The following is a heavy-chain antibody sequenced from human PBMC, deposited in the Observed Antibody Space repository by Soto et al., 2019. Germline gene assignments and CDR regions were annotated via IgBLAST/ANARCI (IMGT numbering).Heavy chain of an antibody. D-gene: IGHD6-13*01. CDR1: GFAFSSYA. CDR2: IGTGGDT. Sequence: GGSLRLSCAASGFAFSSYALHWVRRARGKGLEWVSAIGTGGDTYCADSVMGRFTISRDNAKKSLYLHMNSLIAEDMAVYYCAGDGDGVPLILNSSWYLTVDYWGQGTLVTVSS. V-gene: IGHV3-13*01. J-gene: IGHJ4*02. CDR3: AGDGDGVPLILNSSWYLTVDY.